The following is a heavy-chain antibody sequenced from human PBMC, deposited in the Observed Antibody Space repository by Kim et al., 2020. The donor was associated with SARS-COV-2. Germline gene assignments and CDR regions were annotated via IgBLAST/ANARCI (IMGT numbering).Heavy chain of an antibody. Sequence: VGSLRLSCAASGFTFSSYSMNWVRQAPGKGLEWVSSISSSSSYIYYADSVKGRFTISRDNAKNSLYLQMNSLRAEDTAVYYCARDSYGGYYGSGSYSWYFDLWGRGTLVTVSS. V-gene: IGHV3-21*01. J-gene: IGHJ2*01. D-gene: IGHD3-10*01. CDR3: ARDSYGGYYGSGSYSWYFDL. CDR2: ISSSSSYI. CDR1: GFTFSSYS.